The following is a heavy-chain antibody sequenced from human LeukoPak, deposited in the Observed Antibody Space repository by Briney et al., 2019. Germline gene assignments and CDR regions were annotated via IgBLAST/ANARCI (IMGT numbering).Heavy chain of an antibody. Sequence: GESLKISCKGSGYSFTSYWIGWVRQMPGKGLEWMGIIYPGDSDTRYSPSFQGQVTISADKSISTAYLQWSSLKASDTAMYYCARGGYSYGYVLYYFDYWGQGTLVTVSS. CDR1: GYSFTSYW. CDR2: IYPGDSDT. V-gene: IGHV5-51*01. D-gene: IGHD5-18*01. CDR3: ARGGYSYGYVLYYFDY. J-gene: IGHJ4*02.